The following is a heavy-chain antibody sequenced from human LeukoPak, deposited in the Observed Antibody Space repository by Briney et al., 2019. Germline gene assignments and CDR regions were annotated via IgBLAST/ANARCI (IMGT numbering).Heavy chain of an antibody. Sequence: ASVKVSCKASGGTCSSYAISWVRQAPGQGLEWMGRIIPILGIANYAQKFQGRVTITADKSTSTAYMELSSLRSEDTAVYYCARDYFYCSSTSCRRYDAFDIWGQGTMVTVSS. D-gene: IGHD2-2*01. CDR2: IIPILGIA. V-gene: IGHV1-69*04. CDR3: ARDYFYCSSTSCRRYDAFDI. J-gene: IGHJ3*02. CDR1: GGTCSSYA.